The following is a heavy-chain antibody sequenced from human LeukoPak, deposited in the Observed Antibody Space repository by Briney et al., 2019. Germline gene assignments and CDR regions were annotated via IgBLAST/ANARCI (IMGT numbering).Heavy chain of an antibody. D-gene: IGHD3-16*01. Sequence: GGSLRLSCAASGFTFSSYSMNWVRQAPGKGLEWVSSISSSSSYIYYADSVKGRFTISRDNAKNSLYLQMNSLRAEDTAVYYCARDLLVDDPMDVWGKGTTVTISS. CDR1: GFTFSSYS. J-gene: IGHJ6*03. V-gene: IGHV3-21*01. CDR3: ARDLLVDDPMDV. CDR2: ISSSSSYI.